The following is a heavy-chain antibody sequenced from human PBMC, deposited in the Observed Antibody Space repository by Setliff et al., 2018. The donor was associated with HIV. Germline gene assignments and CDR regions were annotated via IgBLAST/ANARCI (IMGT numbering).Heavy chain of an antibody. CDR3: ARSIDMHYDFWSAYDY. CDR1: GYTFTSHY. V-gene: IGHV1-2*02. CDR2: INVNNDGT. J-gene: IGHJ4*02. Sequence: ASVKVSCKASGYTFTSHYIHWVRQAPGQGLEWMGWINVNNDGTNYAQKFQGRVSITRDPSIRTAYMELRGLTSDDTAVDYCARSIDMHYDFWSAYDYWGQGALVTVSS. D-gene: IGHD3-3*01.